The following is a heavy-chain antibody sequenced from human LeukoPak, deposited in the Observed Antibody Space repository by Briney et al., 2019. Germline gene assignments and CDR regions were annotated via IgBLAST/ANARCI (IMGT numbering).Heavy chain of an antibody. CDR3: ARDDIVVVVADDYYYYYGMDV. J-gene: IGHJ6*02. Sequence: GGSLRLSCAASGFTFSSYSMNWVRLAPGKGLEWVSSISSSSSYIYYADSVKGRFTISRDNAKNSLYLQMNSLRAEDTAVYYCARDDIVVVVADDYYYYYGMDVWGQGTTVTVSS. D-gene: IGHD2-15*01. CDR1: GFTFSSYS. CDR2: ISSSSSYI. V-gene: IGHV3-21*01.